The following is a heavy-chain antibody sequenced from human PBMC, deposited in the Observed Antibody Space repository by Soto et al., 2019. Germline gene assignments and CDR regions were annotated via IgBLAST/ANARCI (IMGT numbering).Heavy chain of an antibody. V-gene: IGHV3-21*01. D-gene: IGHD2-15*01. Sequence: GGSLRLSCAASGFTFSSYSMNWVRQAPGKGLEWVSSISSSSSYIYYADSVKGRFTISRDNAKNSLYLQMNSLRAEDTAVYYCARGGGCSGGKAQCPGRTPNYYYYMDVWGKGTTVTVSS. J-gene: IGHJ6*03. CDR2: ISSSSSYI. CDR3: ARGGGCSGGKAQCPGRTPNYYYYMDV. CDR1: GFTFSSYS.